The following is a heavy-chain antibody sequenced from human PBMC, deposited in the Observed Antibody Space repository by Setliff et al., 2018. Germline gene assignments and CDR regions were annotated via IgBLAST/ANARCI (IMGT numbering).Heavy chain of an antibody. CDR1: GGSVRSHY. Sequence: SETLFLTCTVSGGSVRSHYWSWIRHSPGKGLEWIGFIFYSGDTKSNPSLKSRVTMSVDTSKNQFSLKLSSVTAADTAVYYCARDYYDSSGYPGWFDPWGQGTLVTVSS. D-gene: IGHD3-22*01. J-gene: IGHJ5*02. CDR3: ARDYYDSSGYPGWFDP. CDR2: IFYSGDT. V-gene: IGHV4-59*02.